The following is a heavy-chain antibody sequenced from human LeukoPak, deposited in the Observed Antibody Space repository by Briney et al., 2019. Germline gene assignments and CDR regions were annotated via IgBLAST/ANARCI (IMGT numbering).Heavy chain of an antibody. J-gene: IGHJ2*01. D-gene: IGHD6-13*01. Sequence: SETLSLTCTVSGGSISSYYWSWIRQPPGKGMEWIGYIYYSGSTNYGPSLKSRLTISVDTSKNQFSLKLSSVTAADTAVYYCARTYGSSGLGYFDPWGRGTLVTVSS. V-gene: IGHV4-59*01. CDR3: ARTYGSSGLGYFDP. CDR2: IYYSGST. CDR1: GGSISSYY.